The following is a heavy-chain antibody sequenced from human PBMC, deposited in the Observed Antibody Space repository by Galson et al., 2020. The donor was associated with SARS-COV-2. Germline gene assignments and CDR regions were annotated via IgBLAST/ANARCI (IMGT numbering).Heavy chain of an antibody. D-gene: IGHD4-17*01. Sequence: ASVKVSCKASGYTFTSYYMHWVRQAPGQGLEWMGIINPSGGSTSYAQKFQGRVTMTRDTSTSTVYMELSSLRSEDTAVYYCAREPFSSLDYGDYYYYGMDVWGQGTTVTVSS. CDR2: INPSGGST. V-gene: IGHV1-46*01. CDR3: AREPFSSLDYGDYYYYGMDV. J-gene: IGHJ6*02. CDR1: GYTFTSYY.